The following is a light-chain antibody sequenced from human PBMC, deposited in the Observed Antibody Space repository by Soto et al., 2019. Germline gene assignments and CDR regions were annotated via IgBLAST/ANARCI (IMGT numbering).Light chain of an antibody. Sequence: EIVLTHSPGTLSLSPGERVTLSCRASQSVTTRLAWYQHKPGQAPTLLMSGASNRASGVPVRFSGSGSGTDFTLTITRLEPEDFALYYCQQYGGSPITFGLGTRLE. J-gene: IGKJ5*01. CDR1: QSVTTR. CDR2: GAS. CDR3: QQYGGSPIT. V-gene: IGKV3-20*01.